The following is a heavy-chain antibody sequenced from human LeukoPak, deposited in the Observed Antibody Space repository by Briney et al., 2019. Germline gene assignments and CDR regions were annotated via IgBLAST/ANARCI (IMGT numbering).Heavy chain of an antibody. V-gene: IGHV3-49*04. CDR2: IASETYGGTA. CDR1: GFTFGDYA. Sequence: GGSLRLSCTASGFTFGDYAMTWVRQAPGKGLEWVGFIASETYGGTAEYAASVKGRFTSSRDDSKSIAYLQMNSLKTEDTAAYYCTRDQTPYYWGQGTLVTVSS. CDR3: TRDQTPYY. J-gene: IGHJ4*02.